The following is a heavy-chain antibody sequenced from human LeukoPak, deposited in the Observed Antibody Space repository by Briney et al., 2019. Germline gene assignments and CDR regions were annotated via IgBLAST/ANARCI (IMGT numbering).Heavy chain of an antibody. D-gene: IGHD4-23*01. J-gene: IGHJ3*02. CDR2: ISGSGGSP. CDR1: GFSFSTYA. V-gene: IGHV3-23*01. CDR3: ARDGNPTFDI. Sequence: GGSLRLSCAASGFSFSTYAMTWVRRAPGKGLEWVSGISGSGGSPYYADSVKGRFTISRDNAKNTLYLQMNGLRTEDTAVYYCARDGNPTFDIWGQGTMVTVSS.